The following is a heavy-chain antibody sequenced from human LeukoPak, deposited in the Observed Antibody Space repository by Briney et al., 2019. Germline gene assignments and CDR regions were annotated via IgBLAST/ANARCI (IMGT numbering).Heavy chain of an antibody. CDR2: INPNSGGT. CDR1: GYTFTGYY. D-gene: IGHD1-26*01. J-gene: IGHJ3*02. V-gene: IGHV1-2*02. CDR3: ARDSPFEWDVFGDSFDI. Sequence: ASVKVSCKASGYTFTGYYMHWVRQAPGQGLEWMGWINPNSGGTNYAQKFQGRVTTTRDTSISTAYMELSRLRSDDTAVYYCARDSPFEWDVFGDSFDIWGQGTVVTVSS.